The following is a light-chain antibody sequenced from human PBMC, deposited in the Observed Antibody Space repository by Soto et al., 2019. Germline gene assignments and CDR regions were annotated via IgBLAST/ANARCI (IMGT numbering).Light chain of an antibody. CDR3: QQSDSLPLT. Sequence: DIQMTQSPSSLSASVGDRVAITCRSSQSISAYLNWYQQKPGKALKLVIYGASNLQSGVPPRFSGSGSGSEFSLTISGLQPDDFAIYFCQQSDSLPLTFGPGTKVDV. J-gene: IGKJ3*01. CDR2: GAS. CDR1: QSISAY. V-gene: IGKV1-39*01.